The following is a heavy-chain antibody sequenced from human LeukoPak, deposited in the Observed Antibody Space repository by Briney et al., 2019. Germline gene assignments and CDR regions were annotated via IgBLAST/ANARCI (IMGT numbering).Heavy chain of an antibody. D-gene: IGHD3-10*01. CDR1: GFTFSSYW. CDR3: AKSLRGVRGVIFDY. V-gene: IGHV3-23*01. J-gene: IGHJ4*02. CDR2: VSRFGDGT. Sequence: QPGGSLRLSCAASGFTFSSYWMSWVRQAPGKGLEWVSSVSRFGDGTFYADSVRGRFTISRDNSKNTLYLQMNSLRAEDTAVYYCAKSLRGVRGVIFDYWGQGTLVTVSS.